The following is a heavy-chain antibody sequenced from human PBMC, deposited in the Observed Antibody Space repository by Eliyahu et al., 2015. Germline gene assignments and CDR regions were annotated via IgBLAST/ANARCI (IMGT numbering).Heavy chain of an antibody. CDR1: GXXXSDYX. V-gene: IGHV3-11*01. CDR3: ARASTYSSGWYWGL. D-gene: IGHD6-19*01. CDR2: ISSSGSTI. Sequence: QVQLVESGGGLVKPGGSLRLSCAASGXXXSDYXMSXIRQAPGKGLEWVSYISSSGSTIYYADSVKGRFTISRDNAKNSLYLQMNSLRAEDTAVYYCARASTYSSGWYWGLWGQGTLVTVSS. J-gene: IGHJ4*02.